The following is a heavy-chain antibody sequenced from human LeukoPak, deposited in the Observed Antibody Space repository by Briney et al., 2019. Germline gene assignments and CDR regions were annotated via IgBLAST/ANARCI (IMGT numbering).Heavy chain of an antibody. CDR3: ARGFRGTVTTSIYYYYMDV. CDR1: GGSISSGSYY. J-gene: IGHJ6*03. V-gene: IGHV4-61*09. CDR2: MSIGGGT. D-gene: IGHD4-17*01. Sequence: SETLSLTCTVSGGSISSGSYYWTWIRQPAGKGLDWIGHMSIGGGTNYNPSLKSRVTISVDTSKKQFSLKVSSVTAADTAVYYCARGFRGTVTTSIYYYYMDVWGKGTTVTVSS.